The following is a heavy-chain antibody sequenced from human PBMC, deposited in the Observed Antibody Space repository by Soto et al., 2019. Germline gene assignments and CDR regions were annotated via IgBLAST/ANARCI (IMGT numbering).Heavy chain of an antibody. D-gene: IGHD3-22*01. CDR3: ARQLDDSSGYFGYYFDY. Sequence: QLQLQESGPGLVKPSETLSLTCTVSGGSISSSSYYWGWIRQPPGKGLEWIGSIYYSGSTYYNPSLKSRVTLSVDTSKNQFSLKLSSVTAADTAVYYCARQLDDSSGYFGYYFDYWGQGTLVTVSS. V-gene: IGHV4-39*01. CDR1: GGSISSSSYY. J-gene: IGHJ4*02. CDR2: IYYSGST.